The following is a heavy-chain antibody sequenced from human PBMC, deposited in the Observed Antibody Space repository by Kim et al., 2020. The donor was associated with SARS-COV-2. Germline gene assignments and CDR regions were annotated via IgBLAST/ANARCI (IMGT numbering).Heavy chain of an antibody. CDR3: ARTEGSGRCSSAMDV. D-gene: IGHD3-10*01. CDR2: LYDTGSA. V-gene: IGHV4-59*01. J-gene: IGHJ6*02. CDR1: DASISNYY. Sequence: SETLSLTCTISDASISNYYLSWIRQPPGKGLEWIGYLYDTGSADYTPSFKSRVTISVDKSKNQFSLKVTSVTAADTAVYYCARTEGSGRCSSAMDVWGRGTAVSVSS.